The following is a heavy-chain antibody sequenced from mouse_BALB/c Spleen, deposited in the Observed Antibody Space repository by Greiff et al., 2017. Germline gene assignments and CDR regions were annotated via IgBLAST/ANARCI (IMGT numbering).Heavy chain of an antibody. CDR1: GFSLTDYG. CDR3: ATQAPYGNYYAMDY. D-gene: IGHD2-10*02. Sequence: VKLMESGPGLVAPSQCLSITCTVSGFSLTDYGVSWIRQPPGKGLEWLGVIWSGGSTSYNSALISRLSISKDNSTSQVFLKMNSLQTDDTAMYYCATQAPYGNYYAMDYWGQGTSVTVSS. CDR2: IWSGGST. J-gene: IGHJ4*01. V-gene: IGHV2-6-5*01.